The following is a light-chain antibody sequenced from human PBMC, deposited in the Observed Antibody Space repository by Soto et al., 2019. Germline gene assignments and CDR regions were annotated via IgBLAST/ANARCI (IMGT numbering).Light chain of an antibody. CDR1: SSNIGGGYD. V-gene: IGLV1-40*01. J-gene: IGLJ1*01. CDR2: GNS. CDR3: QSYDSSLSAPV. Sequence: QSVLTQPPSVSGAPGQRVTISCTGSSSNIGGGYDVHWYQQLPGTAPKLLIYGNSNRPSGVPDRFSGSKSGTSASLAITGLQAEDEVDYYCQSYDSSLSAPVFGTGTKVTVL.